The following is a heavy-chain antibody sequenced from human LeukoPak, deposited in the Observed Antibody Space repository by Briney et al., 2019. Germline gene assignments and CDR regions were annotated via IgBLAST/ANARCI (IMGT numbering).Heavy chain of an antibody. CDR2: INQDGSEK. J-gene: IGHJ5*02. D-gene: IGHD1-26*01. CDR1: GFTFSGYW. CDR3: ASHSGT. V-gene: IGHV3-7*01. Sequence: PGGSLRLSCAASGFTFSGYWKSWVRQAPGKGLEWVASINQDGSEKYYVDSVKGRFTISRDTAKNSLYLQMNSLRAEDTAVYYCASHSGTWGQGTLVTVSS.